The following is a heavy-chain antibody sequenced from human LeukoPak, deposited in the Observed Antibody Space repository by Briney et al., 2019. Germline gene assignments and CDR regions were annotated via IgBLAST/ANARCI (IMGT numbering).Heavy chain of an antibody. D-gene: IGHD1-1*01. J-gene: IGHJ4*02. CDR1: GFTFSSYW. Sequence: GGSLRLSCAASGFTFSSYWMSWVRQAPGKGLEWVASIKQDGSEKTYVDSVKGRFTVSRGNAENSLFLQMDSLRAEDTAFYYCVVTTRSKPFDYWGQGTLVTVSS. CDR2: IKQDGSEK. V-gene: IGHV3-7*01. CDR3: VVTTRSKPFDY.